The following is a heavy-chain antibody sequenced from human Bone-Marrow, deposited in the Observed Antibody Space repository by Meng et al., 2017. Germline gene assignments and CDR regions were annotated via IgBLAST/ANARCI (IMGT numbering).Heavy chain of an antibody. CDR2: LNPMTGNT. D-gene: IGHD4-23*01. Sequence: VRSLATRYKTDASVFVLLNRSSYSFSTVCVIWCRQAVGQGHEWVGWLNPMTGNTGSDKKFQGRVILTRDTSRSTAYMELISLTSDDTAIYYCARDYGGNSGRFDHWGQGTLVTVSS. J-gene: IGHJ5*02. CDR3: ARDYGGNSGRFDH. V-gene: IGHV1-8*01. CDR1: SYSFSTVC.